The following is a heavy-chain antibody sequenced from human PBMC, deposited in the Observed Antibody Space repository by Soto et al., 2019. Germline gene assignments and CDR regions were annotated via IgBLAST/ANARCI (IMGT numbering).Heavy chain of an antibody. CDR1: GFTITGKY. Sequence: EVQLVESGGVLIQPGGSLRLSCAASGFTITGKYMIWVRQAPGKGLEWVSVIYSGDSTYYADSVKGRFTISRDSSKNTLYLQMNNLRAEDTAVYYCARDVSDDYPYWGQGALVTVSS. V-gene: IGHV3-53*01. J-gene: IGHJ4*02. CDR3: ARDVSDDYPY. CDR2: IYSGDST. D-gene: IGHD4-17*01.